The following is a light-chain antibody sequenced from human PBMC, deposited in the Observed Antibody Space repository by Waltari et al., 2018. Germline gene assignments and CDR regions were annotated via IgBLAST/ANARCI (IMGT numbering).Light chain of an antibody. J-gene: IGKJ1*01. V-gene: IGKV1-5*03. CDR3: QQINEYPWT. Sequence: DIQMTQSPPSLSASVGDRVNITCRASQSVNRWLAWYQQKPGKAPNLLIYKASRLESGVPSRFSGSGSWTEFTLTISSLQPDDFATYFCQQINEYPWTFGLGTKVEIK. CDR2: KAS. CDR1: QSVNRW.